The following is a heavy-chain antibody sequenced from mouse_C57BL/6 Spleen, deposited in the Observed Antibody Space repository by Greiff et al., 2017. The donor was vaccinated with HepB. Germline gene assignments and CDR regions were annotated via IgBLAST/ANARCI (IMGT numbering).Heavy chain of an antibody. CDR2: INPGSGGT. CDR3: ARSDGSIDY. V-gene: IGHV1-54*01. J-gene: IGHJ2*01. CDR1: GYAFTNYL. Sequence: QVQLQQSGAELVRPGTSVKVSCKASGYAFTNYLIEWVKQRPGQGLEWIGVINPGSGGTNYNEKFKGKATLTADKSSSTAYMQLSSLTSEDSAVYFCARSDGSIDYWGQGTTLTVSS. D-gene: IGHD2-3*01.